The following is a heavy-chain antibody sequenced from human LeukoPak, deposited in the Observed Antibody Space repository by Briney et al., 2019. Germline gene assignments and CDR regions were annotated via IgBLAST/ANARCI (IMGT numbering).Heavy chain of an antibody. Sequence: SETLSLTCAVYGGAFSGYYWSWIRQPPGKGLEWIGEINHSGSTNYNASLKSRVSTSVDTSKNQFSLRLTSVTAADTAVYYCARGRDYVWGSYRYTPLDAFDIWGQGTMVTVSS. CDR2: INHSGST. CDR3: ARGRDYVWGSYRYTPLDAFDI. J-gene: IGHJ3*02. V-gene: IGHV4-34*01. CDR1: GGAFSGYY. D-gene: IGHD3-16*02.